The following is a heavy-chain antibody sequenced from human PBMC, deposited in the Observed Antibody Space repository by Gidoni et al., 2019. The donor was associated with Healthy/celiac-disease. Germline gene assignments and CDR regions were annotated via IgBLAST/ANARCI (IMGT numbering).Heavy chain of an antibody. D-gene: IGHD3-22*01. J-gene: IGHJ3*02. V-gene: IGHV3-33*01. Sequence: QVQLVESGGGVVKPGRSLRLSCAASGSTFSSYGMHWVRQAPGKGLEWVAVIWYDGSNKYYADSVKGRFTISRDNSKNTLYLQMNSLRAEDTAVYYCARERDDTDRDAFDIWGQGTMVTVSS. CDR2: IWYDGSNK. CDR3: ARERDDTDRDAFDI. CDR1: GSTFSSYG.